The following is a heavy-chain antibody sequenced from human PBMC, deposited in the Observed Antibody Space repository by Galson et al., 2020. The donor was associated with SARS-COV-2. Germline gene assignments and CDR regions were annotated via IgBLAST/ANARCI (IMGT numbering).Heavy chain of an antibody. Sequence: GESLKISCAASGFTFSNAWMSWVRQAPGKGLEWVGRIKSKTDGGTTDYVAPVKGRFTISIDDSKNTLYLQMNSLKTEDTAVYYCTTVGGNRHFGYWGQGTPVTVSS. J-gene: IGHJ4*02. CDR2: IKSKTDGGTT. CDR3: TTVGGNRHFGY. V-gene: IGHV3-15*01. D-gene: IGHD2-15*01. CDR1: GFTFSNAW.